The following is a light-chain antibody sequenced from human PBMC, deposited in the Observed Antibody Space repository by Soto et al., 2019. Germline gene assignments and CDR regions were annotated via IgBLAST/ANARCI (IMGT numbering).Light chain of an antibody. V-gene: IGKV1-13*02. CDR1: QGISSA. Sequence: AIQLTQSPSSLYASVGDRVTITCRASQGISSALAWYQQKPGKAPKLLIYDASSLESGVPSRFSGSGSGTDFTLTISCLQPEDFATYYCQQFNSYPITFGQGTRLET. CDR2: DAS. J-gene: IGKJ5*01. CDR3: QQFNSYPIT.